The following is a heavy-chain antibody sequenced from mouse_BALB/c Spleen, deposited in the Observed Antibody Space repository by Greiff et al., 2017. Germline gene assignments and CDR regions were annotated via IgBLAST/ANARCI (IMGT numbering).Heavy chain of an antibody. Sequence: VQLQQSGAELVKPGASVKLSCTASGFNIKDTYMHWVKQRPEQGLEWIGRIDPANGNTKYDPKFQGKATITADTSSNTAYLQLSSLTSEDTAVYYCAGYGSSYGYAMDYWGQGTSVTVSS. V-gene: IGHV14-3*02. D-gene: IGHD1-1*01. CDR2: IDPANGNT. J-gene: IGHJ4*01. CDR1: GFNIKDTY. CDR3: AGYGSSYGYAMDY.